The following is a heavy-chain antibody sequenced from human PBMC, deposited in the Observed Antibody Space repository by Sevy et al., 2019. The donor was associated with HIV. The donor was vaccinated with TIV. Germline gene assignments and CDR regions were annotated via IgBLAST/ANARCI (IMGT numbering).Heavy chain of an antibody. CDR2: IHSVGST. Sequence: GGSLRLSCAASGFSFSTSWMHWVRQVPGKGLVWVSRIHSVGSTIYADSVKGRFTISRDNAKNTLYLQLNSLRAEDTAIYYCARDHYYTIDYWGQGTLVTVSS. D-gene: IGHD3-3*01. CDR1: GFSFSTSW. CDR3: ARDHYYTIDY. J-gene: IGHJ4*02. V-gene: IGHV3-74*01.